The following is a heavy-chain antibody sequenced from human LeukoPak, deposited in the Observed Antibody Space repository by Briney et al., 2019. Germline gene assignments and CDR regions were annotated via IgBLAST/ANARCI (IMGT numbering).Heavy chain of an antibody. J-gene: IGHJ4*02. V-gene: IGHV1-18*01. CDR2: ISAYNGNT. Sequence: ASVKVSCKASGYTLTNYGISWVRQAPGQGLEWMGWISAYNGNTDYAQHLQGRVTMTTDTSTSTAYMDLRSLRSDDTALYYCARVKAYCTSISCFDYWGQGTLVTVSS. CDR1: GYTLTNYG. CDR3: ARVKAYCTSISCFDY. D-gene: IGHD2-2*01.